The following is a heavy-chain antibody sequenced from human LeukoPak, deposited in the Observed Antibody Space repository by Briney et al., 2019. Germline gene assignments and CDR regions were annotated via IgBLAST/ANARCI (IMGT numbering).Heavy chain of an antibody. Sequence: GGSLRLSCAASGFTFSSYWMGWVRQAPGRGLEWVANIKPDGSDKYYVDSVKGRFTISRDNAKNSLYLQMNSLRAEDSAVYYCARGFLDYWGQGTLVTVSS. CDR3: ARGFLDY. J-gene: IGHJ4*02. D-gene: IGHD3-3*01. V-gene: IGHV3-7*04. CDR2: IKPDGSDK. CDR1: GFTFSSYW.